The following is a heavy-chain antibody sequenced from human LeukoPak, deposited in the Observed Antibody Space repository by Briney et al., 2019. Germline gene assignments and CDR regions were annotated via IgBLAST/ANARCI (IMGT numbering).Heavy chain of an antibody. CDR2: ISGSGTGT. CDR1: GFTFSSYA. J-gene: IGHJ4*02. Sequence: PGGSLRLSCAASGFTFSSYAMSWVRQAPGKGLYWVSAISGSGTGTYYADSVKGRFTISRDNSKNTLCLQMNSLRAEDTAVYYCAKEGGSGTRFDYWGQGTLVTVSS. D-gene: IGHD1-7*01. V-gene: IGHV3-23*01. CDR3: AKEGGSGTRFDY.